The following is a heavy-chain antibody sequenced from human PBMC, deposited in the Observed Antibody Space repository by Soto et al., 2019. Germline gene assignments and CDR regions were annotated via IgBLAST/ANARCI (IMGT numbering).Heavy chain of an antibody. CDR1: GGSISSSSYY. J-gene: IGHJ3*02. CDR3: ARVFYYYDSSGYSVGYDAFDI. V-gene: IGHV4-39*01. D-gene: IGHD3-22*01. Sequence: SETLSLTCTVSGGSISSSSYYWGWIRQPPGKGLEWIGSIYYSGSTYYNPSLKSRVTISVDTSKNQFSLKLSSVTAEETAVYYCARVFYYYDSSGYSVGYDAFDIWGHGTLVSVSS. CDR2: IYYSGST.